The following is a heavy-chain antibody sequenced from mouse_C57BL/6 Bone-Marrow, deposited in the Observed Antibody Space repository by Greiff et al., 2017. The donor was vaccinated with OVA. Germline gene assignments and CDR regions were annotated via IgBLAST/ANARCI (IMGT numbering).Heavy chain of an antibody. D-gene: IGHD2-1*01. V-gene: IGHV1-4*01. CDR2: INPSSGYT. J-gene: IGHJ3*01. CDR1: GYTFTSYS. CDR3: AREDGNWFAY. Sequence: QVQLQQSGAELVRPGASVTMSCKASGYTFTSYSMHWVKQRPGQGLEWIGYINPSSGYTKYNQKFKEKATLTADKSSSTAYMQLSSLTSEDSAVYYCAREDGNWFAYWGQGTLVTVSA.